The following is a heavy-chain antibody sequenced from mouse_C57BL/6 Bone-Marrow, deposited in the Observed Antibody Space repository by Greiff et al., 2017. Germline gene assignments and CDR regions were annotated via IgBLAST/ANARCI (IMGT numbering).Heavy chain of an antibody. CDR1: GYTFTSYW. J-gene: IGHJ1*03. CDR2: IDPSDSYT. V-gene: IGHV1-69*01. Sequence: VKLQQPGAELVMPGASVKLSCKASGYTFTSYWMHWVKQRPGQGLEWIGEIDPSDSYTNYNQKFKGKSTLTVDKSSSTAYMQLSSLTSEDSAVYYCARSYFDVWGTGTTVTVSS. CDR3: ARSYFDV.